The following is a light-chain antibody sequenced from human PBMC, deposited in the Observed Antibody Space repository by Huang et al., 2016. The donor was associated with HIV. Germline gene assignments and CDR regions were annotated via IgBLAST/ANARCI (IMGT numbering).Light chain of an antibody. J-gene: IGKJ1*01. V-gene: IGKV3-11*01. CDR1: QSVSSY. Sequence: EIVLTQSPATLSLSPGERATLSCRASQSVSSYLAWYQQKPGQAPRLLIYDASIRATGIPAGFSGSGSGTDFTLTISSLEPEDFAVYYCQQRGETFGQGTKVEIK. CDR2: DAS. CDR3: QQRGET.